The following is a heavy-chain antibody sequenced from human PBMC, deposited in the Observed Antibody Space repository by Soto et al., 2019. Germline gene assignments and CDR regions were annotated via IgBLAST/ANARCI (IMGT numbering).Heavy chain of an antibody. D-gene: IGHD2-2*01. V-gene: IGHV1-69*13. CDR2: IIPIFGTA. CDR1: GGTFSSYA. CDR3: ARPDIVVVPAAYYYYGMGV. J-gene: IGHJ6*02. Sequence: GASVKVSCKASGGTFSSYAISWVRQAPGQGLEWMGGIIPIFGTANYAQKFQGRVTITADESTSTAYMELSSLRSEDTAVYYCARPDIVVVPAAYYYYGMGVWGQGTTVTVSS.